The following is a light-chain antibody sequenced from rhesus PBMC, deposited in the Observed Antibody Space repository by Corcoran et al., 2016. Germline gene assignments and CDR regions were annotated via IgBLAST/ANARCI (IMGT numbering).Light chain of an antibody. CDR2: KAS. V-gene: IGKV1-22*01. Sequence: DIQMTQSPSSLSASVGDTVTITCRASQSISGWLAWYQQKPGKAPNLLIYKASSLQSGVPSRFRGSGSGTDFTLTISSLQSEDFATYYCQQYSSSPLTFGGGTKVELK. CDR1: QSISGW. CDR3: QQYSSSPLT. J-gene: IGKJ4*01.